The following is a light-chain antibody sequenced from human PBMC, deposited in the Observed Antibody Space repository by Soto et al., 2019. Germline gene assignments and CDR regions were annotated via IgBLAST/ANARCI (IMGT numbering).Light chain of an antibody. CDR3: QQYYTTPVT. CDR1: QTVLHGSNY. J-gene: IGKJ1*01. Sequence: DIVRTQSPDSLSVSLGERATINCKSSQTVLHGSNYLAWYQQRAGQPPKLLIYWASTRESGVPDRFSGSGSGTDFTLTISRLQAEDGAVYYCQQYYTTPVTFGQGTKVEI. CDR2: WAS. V-gene: IGKV4-1*01.